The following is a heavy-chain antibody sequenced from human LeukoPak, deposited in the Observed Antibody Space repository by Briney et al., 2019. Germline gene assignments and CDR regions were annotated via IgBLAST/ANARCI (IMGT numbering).Heavy chain of an antibody. Sequence: TGGSLRLSCAASGFIFSTYSMNGVRQAPGKGLEWVSYISSTRSAEYYADSVEGRFTMSRDNAKNSVYLQMNSLRDEDSAVYYCARDWSYSFDYWGQGILVTVSS. J-gene: IGHJ4*02. CDR3: ARDWSYSFDY. D-gene: IGHD2-21*01. CDR2: ISSTRSAE. CDR1: GFIFSTYS. V-gene: IGHV3-48*02.